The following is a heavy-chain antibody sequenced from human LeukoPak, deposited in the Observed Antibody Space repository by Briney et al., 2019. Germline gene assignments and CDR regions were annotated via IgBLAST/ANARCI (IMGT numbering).Heavy chain of an antibody. J-gene: IGHJ3*02. V-gene: IGHV1-18*01. CDR1: GYAFTSYG. Sequence: ASVKVSCKASGYAFTSYGISWVRQAPGQGLEWMGWISAYNGNTNYAQKPQGRVTMTTDTSTSTAYMELRSLRSDDTAVYYCARVKMIVVTEAFDIWGQGTMVTVSS. CDR2: ISAYNGNT. D-gene: IGHD3-22*01. CDR3: ARVKMIVVTEAFDI.